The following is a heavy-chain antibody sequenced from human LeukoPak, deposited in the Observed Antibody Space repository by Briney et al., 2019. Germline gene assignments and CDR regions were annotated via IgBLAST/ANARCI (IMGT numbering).Heavy chain of an antibody. CDR3: IKDIRPGGMDV. CDR2: IGWSSGRI. V-gene: IGHV3-9*01. J-gene: IGHJ6*02. D-gene: IGHD1-14*01. CDR1: GFTVLDHA. Sequence: GGSLRLSCVGSGFTVLDHAMHWVRQAPGKGLEWVSGIGWSSGRIDYADSVKGRFTSSRDNAKNSLYLQMNSLRAEDTAIYYCIKDIRPGGMDVWGQGITVTISS.